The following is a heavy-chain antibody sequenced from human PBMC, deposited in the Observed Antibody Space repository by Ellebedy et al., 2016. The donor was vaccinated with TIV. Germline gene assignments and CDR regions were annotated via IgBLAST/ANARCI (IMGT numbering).Heavy chain of an antibody. CDR2: INTDGSSP. V-gene: IGHV3-74*01. CDR3: ARDGIGERLFYYGMDV. CDR1: GFTVSAHW. D-gene: IGHD1-1*01. J-gene: IGHJ6*02. Sequence: PGGSLRLSCAASGFTVSAHWMHWVRQAPGKGLAWVSRINTDGSSPTYADSVKGRFTIYRDNAKNTPFLQMNSLRAEDTAVYYCARDGIGERLFYYGMDVWGQGTAVTVSS.